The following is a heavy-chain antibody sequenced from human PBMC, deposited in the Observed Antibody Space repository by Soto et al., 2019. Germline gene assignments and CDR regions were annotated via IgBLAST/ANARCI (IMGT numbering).Heavy chain of an antibody. J-gene: IGHJ4*02. V-gene: IGHV3-48*01. CDR3: ARDRAMATMTFDS. Sequence: GGSLRLSCAASGFVFSSYSMNWVRQAPGKGLEWLSYISSSSITIYYTGSVKGRFTISRDDAKNSLYLQMNSLTAEDTAVYYCARDRAMATMTFDSWGPGSLVTVSS. CDR1: GFVFSSYS. CDR2: ISSSSITI. D-gene: IGHD5-12*01.